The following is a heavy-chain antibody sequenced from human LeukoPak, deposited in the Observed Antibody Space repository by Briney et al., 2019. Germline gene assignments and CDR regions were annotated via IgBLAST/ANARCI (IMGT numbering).Heavy chain of an antibody. CDR1: GGTFSSYA. J-gene: IGHJ6*02. D-gene: IGHD3-10*01. CDR2: IIPIFGTA. CDR3: ARGPITMVRGVSYYYGMDV. Sequence: SVKVSCKASGGTFSSYAISWVRQAPGQGLEWMGGIIPIFGTANYAQKFQGRVTITADESTSTAYMELSSLRSEDTAVYYCARGPITMVRGVSYYYGMDVWGQGTTVTVSS. V-gene: IGHV1-69*13.